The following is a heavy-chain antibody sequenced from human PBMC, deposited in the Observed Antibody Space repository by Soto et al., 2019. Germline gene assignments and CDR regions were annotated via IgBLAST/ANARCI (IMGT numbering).Heavy chain of an antibody. CDR3: ARGGGSCSSTGCWAFFDY. CDR2: IRSCSSYT. J-gene: IGHJ4*02. V-gene: IGHV3-11*06. CDR1: EFTFSDHY. D-gene: IGHD2-2*01. Sequence: PGGSLRLSCAASEFTFSDHYMSWIRKAPGKGLEFISSIRSCSSYTACADSVKGRSTIARDTARNPLYLQINSLRVEDTAVYYCARGGGSCSSTGCWAFFDYWGQGTLVTVSS.